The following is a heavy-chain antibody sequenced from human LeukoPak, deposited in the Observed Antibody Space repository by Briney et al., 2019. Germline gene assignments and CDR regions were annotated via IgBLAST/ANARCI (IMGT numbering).Heavy chain of an antibody. J-gene: IGHJ4*02. CDR1: GYTFTGYY. CDR2: INPNTGDT. V-gene: IGHV1-2*02. Sequence: ASVKVSCRASGYTFTGYYIHWVRQAPGQGLEWMGWINPNTGDTNYAQKLQGRVTMTRDTSISTAHMELSRLTSDDTAVYYCARDDHWGLGDYWGQGTLVTVSS. CDR3: ARDDHWGLGDY. D-gene: IGHD3-16*01.